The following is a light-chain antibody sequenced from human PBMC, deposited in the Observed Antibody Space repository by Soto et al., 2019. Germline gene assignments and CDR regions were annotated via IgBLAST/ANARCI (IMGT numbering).Light chain of an antibody. Sequence: DIQMTQSPSSLSASIGDTVTITCRASQGISTLLAWYQQKPGKAPKSLIYFASSLQSGVPSRFTCSGSGIDFTLTISSLHTKDFATYYCQQFHSYPITFGQGTRLDIK. J-gene: IGKJ5*01. CDR1: QGISTL. V-gene: IGKV1D-16*01. CDR3: QQFHSYPIT. CDR2: FAS.